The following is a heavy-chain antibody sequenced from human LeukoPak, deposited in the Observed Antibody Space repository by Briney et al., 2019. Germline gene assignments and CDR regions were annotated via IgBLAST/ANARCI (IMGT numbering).Heavy chain of an antibody. CDR1: GFTVSSNY. CDR2: IYSGGST. CDR3: ARFWELLYYFDY. D-gene: IGHD1-26*01. V-gene: IGHV3-66*02. Sequence: GGSLRLSCAASGFTVSSNYMSWLRQAPGKGLEWVSVIYSGGSTYYADSVKGRFTISRDNSKNTLYLQMNSLRAGDTAVYYCARFWELLYYFDYWGQGTLVTVSS. J-gene: IGHJ4*02.